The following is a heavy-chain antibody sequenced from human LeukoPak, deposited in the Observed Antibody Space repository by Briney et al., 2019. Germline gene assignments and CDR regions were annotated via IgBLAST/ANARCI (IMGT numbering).Heavy chain of an antibody. CDR2: ISSSGSTI. CDR1: GFTFSDYY. CDR3: AREYEDTAMVPYYYYYGMDV. D-gene: IGHD5-18*01. Sequence: PGGSLRLSCAASGFTFSDYYMSWIRQAPGKGLEWVSYISSSGSTIYYADSVKGRFTISRDNAKNSLYLQMNSLRAEDTAVYYCAREYEDTAMVPYYYYYGMDVWGQGTTVTVSS. J-gene: IGHJ6*02. V-gene: IGHV3-11*01.